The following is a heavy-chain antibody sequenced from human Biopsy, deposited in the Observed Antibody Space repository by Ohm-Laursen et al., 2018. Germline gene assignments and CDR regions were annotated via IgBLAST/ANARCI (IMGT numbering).Heavy chain of an antibody. V-gene: IGHV4-4*07. J-gene: IGHJ3*02. Sequence: TLSLTCTVSGGSLSSYYWSWIRQPAGEGLEWIGRIYSSGSTNYNPSLKSRVTLSMDTSKRQFSLKLSFVTAADTAVCYCARWTPEYDSSRYYLDAFDIWGQGTKVTVSS. CDR1: GGSLSSYY. CDR2: IYSSGST. D-gene: IGHD3-22*01. CDR3: ARWTPEYDSSRYYLDAFDI.